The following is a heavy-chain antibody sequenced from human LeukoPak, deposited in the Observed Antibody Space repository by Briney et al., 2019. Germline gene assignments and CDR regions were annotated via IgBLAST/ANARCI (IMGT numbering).Heavy chain of an antibody. CDR3: AAHTYYFSSGSFGH. J-gene: IGHJ4*02. D-gene: IGHD3-10*01. CDR1: GYSFTSYD. Sequence: ASVKVSCKASGYSFTSYDINWVRQAPGQGPEWIGWMNPSSGNTGYAQRFQGRVTMTRATSTSTAYLELSSLRSEDTAVYYCAAHTYYFSSGSFGHWGQGTLVTVSS. CDR2: MNPSSGNT. V-gene: IGHV1-8*01.